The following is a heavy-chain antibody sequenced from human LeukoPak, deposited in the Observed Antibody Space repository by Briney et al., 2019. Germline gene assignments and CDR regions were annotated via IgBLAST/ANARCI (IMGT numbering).Heavy chain of an antibody. J-gene: IGHJ4*02. D-gene: IGHD3-16*01. CDR1: GYTLTELS. CDR2: FDPEDGET. Sequence: ASVKVSCKVSGYTLTELSMHWVRQAPGKGLEWMGGFDPEDGETIYAQKFQGRVTMTEDTSTDTAYTELSSLRSEDTAVYYCATARYVPSYFDYWGQGTLVTVSS. V-gene: IGHV1-24*01. CDR3: ATARYVPSYFDY.